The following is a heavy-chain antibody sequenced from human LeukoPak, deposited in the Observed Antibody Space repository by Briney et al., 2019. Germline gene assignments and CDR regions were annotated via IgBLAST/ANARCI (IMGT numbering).Heavy chain of an antibody. J-gene: IGHJ6*02. CDR3: ARDDDFWSGSGYYYYGMDV. CDR1: GFNFSDYY. Sequence: GGSLRLSCAASGFNFSDYYMSWIRQAPGKGLEWVSYISSSGSTIYYADSVKGRFTISRDNAKNSLYLQMNSLRAEDTAVYYCARDDDFWSGSGYYYYGMDVWGQGTTVTVSS. CDR2: ISSSGSTI. V-gene: IGHV3-11*04. D-gene: IGHD3-3*01.